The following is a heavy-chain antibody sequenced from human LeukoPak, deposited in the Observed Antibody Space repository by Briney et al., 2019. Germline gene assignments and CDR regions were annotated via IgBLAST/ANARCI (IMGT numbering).Heavy chain of an antibody. CDR1: GFTFINFW. V-gene: IGHV3-7*01. CDR3: AKVVDTPMILYGAFDI. Sequence: GGSLTLYCSASGFTFINFWRIWLRRAPGKGLEGVANIKQGGSDTYYVESVRGRFTISRDNAKNALYLQMNSLRAEDTAVYYCAKVVDTPMILYGAFDIWGQGAVVTVAS. CDR2: IKQGGSDT. J-gene: IGHJ3*02. D-gene: IGHD5-18*01.